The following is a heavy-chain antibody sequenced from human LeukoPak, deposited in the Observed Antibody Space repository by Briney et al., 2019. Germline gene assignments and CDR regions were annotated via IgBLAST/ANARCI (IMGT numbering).Heavy chain of an antibody. Sequence: SQTLSLTCTVSGGSISSGDYYWSWIRQPPGKGQEWIGYIYYSGSTYYNPSLKSRVTISVDTSKNQFSLKLSSVTAADTAVYYCSRGGVYYNFWSGYDYWGQGTLVTVSS. CDR2: IYYSGST. CDR3: SRGGVYYNFWSGYDY. CDR1: GGSISSGDYY. D-gene: IGHD3-3*01. J-gene: IGHJ4*02. V-gene: IGHV4-30-4*08.